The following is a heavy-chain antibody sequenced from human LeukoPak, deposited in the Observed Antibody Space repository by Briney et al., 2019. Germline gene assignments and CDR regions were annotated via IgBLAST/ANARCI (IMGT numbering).Heavy chain of an antibody. CDR3: ARYRFGEYYDSSGYNWFDP. CDR1: GFTFTSYS. Sequence: GGSRRLSCAASGFTFTSYSMKWVRQAPGKGLEWVASIISSSSKIYYAGSVKGRFPISRDNAKNSLYMQMNSLRAEDTAVYYCARYRFGEYYDSSGYNWFDPWGQGTLVTISS. CDR2: IISSSSKI. V-gene: IGHV3-21*01. D-gene: IGHD3-22*01. J-gene: IGHJ5*02.